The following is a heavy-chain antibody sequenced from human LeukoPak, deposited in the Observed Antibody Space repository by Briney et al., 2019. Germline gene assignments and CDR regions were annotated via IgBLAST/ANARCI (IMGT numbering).Heavy chain of an antibody. Sequence: GEFLKISCKGSGYSFTSYWIGWVRPMPGKGLEWMGIIYPGDSDTRYSPSLQGQVTISADKSISTAYLQWSSLKASDTAMYYCARSYSSLETFDSWGQGTLVTVSS. V-gene: IGHV5-51*01. D-gene: IGHD6-6*01. CDR2: IYPGDSDT. CDR3: ARSYSSLETFDS. CDR1: GYSFTSYW. J-gene: IGHJ4*02.